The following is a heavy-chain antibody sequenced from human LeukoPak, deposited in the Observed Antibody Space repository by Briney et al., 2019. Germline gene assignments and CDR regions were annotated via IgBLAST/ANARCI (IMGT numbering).Heavy chain of an antibody. D-gene: IGHD3-9*01. Sequence: SETLSLTCAVSGGSISSGGYSWSWIRQPPGKGLEWIWYIYHIGSLYYNPSLKSRVTISVDRSKNQFSLKLSSVTAADTAVYYCARGRAYDILTGYYNSGGYYFDYWGQGTLVTVSS. CDR3: ARGRAYDILTGYYNSGGYYFDY. CDR2: IYHIGSL. J-gene: IGHJ4*02. V-gene: IGHV4-30-2*01. CDR1: GGSISSGGYS.